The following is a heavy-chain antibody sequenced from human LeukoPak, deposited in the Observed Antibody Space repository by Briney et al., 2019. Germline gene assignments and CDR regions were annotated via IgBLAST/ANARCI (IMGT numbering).Heavy chain of an antibody. CDR2: IRYDGSNK. D-gene: IGHD6-19*01. V-gene: IGHV3-30*02. CDR3: AKDMAVAAHDAFDI. J-gene: IGHJ3*02. Sequence: PGGSLRLSCAAPGFTFSSYGMHWVRQAPGKRLEWVAFIRYDGSNKYYADSVKGRFTISRDNSKNTLYLQMNSLRAEDTAVYYCAKDMAVAAHDAFDIWGQGTMVTVSS. CDR1: GFTFSSYG.